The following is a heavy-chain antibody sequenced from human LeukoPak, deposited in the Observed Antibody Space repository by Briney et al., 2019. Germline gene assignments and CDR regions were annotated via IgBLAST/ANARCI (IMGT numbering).Heavy chain of an antibody. CDR2: IYTSGSN. CDR1: GGAISSYD. V-gene: IGHV4-4*07. CDR3: ARRSSSWYGLDY. J-gene: IGHJ4*02. D-gene: IGHD6-13*01. Sequence: SETLSPTCTVSGGAISSYDWSWIRQPAGKGLDWIGRIYTSGSNNYNPSLKSRVTISVDKSKHPFCLKLSSVTAADTAVYYCARRSSSWYGLDYWGQGTLVTVSS.